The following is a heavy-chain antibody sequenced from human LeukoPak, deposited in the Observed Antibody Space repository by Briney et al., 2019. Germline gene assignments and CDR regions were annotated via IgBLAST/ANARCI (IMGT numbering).Heavy chain of an antibody. V-gene: IGHV1-69*13. J-gene: IGHJ4*02. CDR1: GGTFSSYA. D-gene: IGHD4-23*01. CDR3: ARAARHYGGNSLYYFDY. Sequence: SVKVSCKASGGTFSSYAISWVRQAPGQGLEWMGGIIPIFGTANYAQKFQGRVTITADESTSTAYMELSSLRSEDTAVYYCARAARHYGGNSLYYFDYWGQGTLVTVSS. CDR2: IIPIFGTA.